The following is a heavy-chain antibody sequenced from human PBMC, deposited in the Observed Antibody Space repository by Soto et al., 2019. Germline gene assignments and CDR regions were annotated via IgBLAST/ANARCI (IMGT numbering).Heavy chain of an antibody. Sequence: SETLSLTCTVSGGSISSYYWSWIRQPPGKGLEWIGYIYYSGSTNYNPSLKSRVTISVDTSKNQFSLKLSSVTAADTAVYYCARVRSGSSYEGIDYWGQGTLVTVSS. V-gene: IGHV4-59*01. J-gene: IGHJ4*02. CDR2: IYYSGST. D-gene: IGHD1-26*01. CDR3: ARVRSGSSYEGIDY. CDR1: GGSISSYY.